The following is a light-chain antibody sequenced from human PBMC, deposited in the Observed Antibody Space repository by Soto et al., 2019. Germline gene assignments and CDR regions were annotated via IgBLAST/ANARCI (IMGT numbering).Light chain of an antibody. CDR1: QSVGTK. Sequence: IVMTQSPATLSVSPGERATLSCSASQSVGTKLAWYQQTRGQAPRLLIYGASNRATGVPARFSGSVSGTEFTLTISSLQSEDFAVYYCQQYSSWLWTFGQGTKVEIK. CDR2: GAS. V-gene: IGKV3-15*01. CDR3: QQYSSWLWT. J-gene: IGKJ1*01.